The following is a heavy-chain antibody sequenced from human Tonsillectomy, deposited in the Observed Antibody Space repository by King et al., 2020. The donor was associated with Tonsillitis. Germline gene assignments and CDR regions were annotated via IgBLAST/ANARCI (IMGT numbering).Heavy chain of an antibody. CDR3: ARGPIYYDSSGYYFDY. CDR2: IIPILGIA. D-gene: IGHD3-22*01. Sequence: QLVQSGAEVKKPGSSVKVSCKASGGTFSSYAISWVRQAPGQGLEWMGRIIPILGIANYAQKSQGRVTITADKSTSTAYMELSSLRSEDTAVYYCARGPIYYDSSGYYFDYWGQGTLVTVSS. V-gene: IGHV1-69*09. CDR1: GGTFSSYA. J-gene: IGHJ4*02.